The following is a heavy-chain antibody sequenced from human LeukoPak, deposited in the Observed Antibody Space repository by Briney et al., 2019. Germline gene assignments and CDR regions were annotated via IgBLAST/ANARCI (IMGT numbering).Heavy chain of an antibody. CDR3: ARDHYHKIHSVMVTAPDY. V-gene: IGHV1-46*01. CDR2: LNPTGGST. D-gene: IGHD2-21*02. Sequence: SVKLSCKASGHIFTNYYIHWVRQAPGEGLEWMGILNPTGGSTSYAQKFQGRVTMTRDTSTSTVYMELRSMRSEDTAVYYCARDHYHKIHSVMVTAPDYWGQGTLVIVSS. CDR1: GHIFTNYY. J-gene: IGHJ4*02.